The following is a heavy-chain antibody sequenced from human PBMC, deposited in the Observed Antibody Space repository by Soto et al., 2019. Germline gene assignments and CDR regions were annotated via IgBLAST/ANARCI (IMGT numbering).Heavy chain of an antibody. Sequence: QVQLQESGPGLVKPSETLSLTCTVSGGSVSSGSYYWSWIRQPPGKGLEWIGYIYYSGSTNYNPSLKSRVTISVDTSKNQFSLKLSSVTAADTAVYYCARESLGLGGPGYYFDYWGQGTLVTVSS. CDR3: ARESLGLGGPGYYFDY. J-gene: IGHJ4*02. D-gene: IGHD3-16*01. CDR1: GGSVSSGSYY. V-gene: IGHV4-61*01. CDR2: IYYSGST.